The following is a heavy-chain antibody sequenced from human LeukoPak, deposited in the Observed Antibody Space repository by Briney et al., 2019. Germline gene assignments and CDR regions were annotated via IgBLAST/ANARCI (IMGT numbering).Heavy chain of an antibody. CDR1: GYTFTSYG. CDR2: ISAYNGNT. D-gene: IGHD1-26*01. CDR3: ARSSLGAWELRYFDY. Sequence: GASVKVSCKASGYTFTSYGISWVRQAPGQGLEWMGWISAYNGNTNYAQKLQGRVTMTTDTSTSTAYMELRSLRSDDTAVYYCARSSLGAWELRYFDYWGQGTLVTVSS. V-gene: IGHV1-18*01. J-gene: IGHJ4*02.